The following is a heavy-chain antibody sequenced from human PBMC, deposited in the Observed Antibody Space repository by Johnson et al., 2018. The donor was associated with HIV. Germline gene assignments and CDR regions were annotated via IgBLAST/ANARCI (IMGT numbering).Heavy chain of an antibody. V-gene: IGHV3-23*04. Sequence: VQLVESGGGLVQPGGSLRMSCVASGFTFSTYGMTWVRQAPGKGLEWVSAISGTGGTTYYADSVRGRFTISRDNSNNSLYLQMNSLRAEDTALYYCAKAGYCTGGVCYHLDAFDIWGQGTMVTVSS. J-gene: IGHJ3*02. D-gene: IGHD2-8*02. CDR1: GFTFSTYG. CDR3: AKAGYCTGGVCYHLDAFDI. CDR2: ISGTGGTT.